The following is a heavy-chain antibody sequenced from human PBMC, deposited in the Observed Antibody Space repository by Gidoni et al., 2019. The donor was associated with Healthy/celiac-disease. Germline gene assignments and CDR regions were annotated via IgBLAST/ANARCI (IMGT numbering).Heavy chain of an antibody. CDR1: GGSFSGYY. Sequence: QVQLQQWGAGLLKPSETLSLTCAVYGGSFSGYYWSWIRQPPGKGLEWIGEINHSGSTNYNPSLKSRVTISVDTSKNQFSLKLSSVTAADTAVYYCARRAPGYSSGAFGYWGQGTLVTVSS. D-gene: IGHD6-25*01. CDR3: ARRAPGYSSGAFGY. CDR2: INHSGST. V-gene: IGHV4-34*01. J-gene: IGHJ4*02.